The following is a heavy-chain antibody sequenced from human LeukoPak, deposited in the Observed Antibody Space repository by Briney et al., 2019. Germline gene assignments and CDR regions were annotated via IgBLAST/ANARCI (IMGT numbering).Heavy chain of an antibody. V-gene: IGHV3-33*01. J-gene: IGHJ4*02. CDR1: GFTFSSYG. Sequence: PGRSLRLSCAASGFTFSSYGMHWVRQAPGKGLEWVAVIWYDGSNKYYADSVKGRFTISRDNSKNTLYLQMNSLRAEDTAVYYCARDILYYDSSGYYAPFDYWGQGTLVTVSS. D-gene: IGHD3-22*01. CDR2: IWYDGSNK. CDR3: ARDILYYDSSGYYAPFDY.